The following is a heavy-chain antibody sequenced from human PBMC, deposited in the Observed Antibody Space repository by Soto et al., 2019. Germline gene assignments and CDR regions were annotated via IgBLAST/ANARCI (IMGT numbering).Heavy chain of an antibody. J-gene: IGHJ4*02. V-gene: IGHV4-31*03. CDR1: GGSISSGGYY. CDR3: ARQYSGYANYFDY. D-gene: IGHD5-12*01. Sequence: SETLSLTCTVSGGSISSGGYYWSWIRQHPGKGLEWIGYIYYSGSTYYNPSLKSRVTISVDTSKNQFSLKLSSVTAADTAVYYCARQYSGYANYFDYWGQGTLVTVSS. CDR2: IYYSGST.